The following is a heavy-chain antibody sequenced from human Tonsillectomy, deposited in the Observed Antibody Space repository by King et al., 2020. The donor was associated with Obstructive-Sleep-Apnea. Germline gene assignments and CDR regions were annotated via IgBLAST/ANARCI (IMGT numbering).Heavy chain of an antibody. V-gene: IGHV5-10-1*03. Sequence: VQLVQSGAEVKKPGESLRISCKGSGYSFTSYWISWVRQMPGKGLEWMGKIDPRDSYSSYSPSFQGHVTISADKSIRTAYLQWNSLKASDTAMYYCARHVGRYSSSSLYWGQGTLVTVSS. J-gene: IGHJ4*02. CDR2: IDPRDSYS. D-gene: IGHD6-6*01. CDR3: ARHVGRYSSSSLY. CDR1: GYSFTSYW.